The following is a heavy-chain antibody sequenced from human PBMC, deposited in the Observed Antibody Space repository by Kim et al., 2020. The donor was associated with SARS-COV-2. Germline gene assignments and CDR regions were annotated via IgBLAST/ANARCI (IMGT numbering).Heavy chain of an antibody. CDR3: ARQYSGYDAFDI. J-gene: IGHJ3*02. CDR1: GFTFSSYD. V-gene: IGHV3-13*01. Sequence: GGSLRLSCAASGFTFSSYDMHWVRQATGKGLEWVSAIGTAGDTYYPGSAKGRFTISRENAKNSLYLQMNSLRAEDTAVYYCARQYSGYDAFDIWGQGTMVTVSS. CDR2: IGTAGDT. D-gene: IGHD5-12*01.